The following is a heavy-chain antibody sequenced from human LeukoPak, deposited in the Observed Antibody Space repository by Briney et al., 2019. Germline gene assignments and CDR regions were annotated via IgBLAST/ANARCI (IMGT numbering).Heavy chain of an antibody. D-gene: IGHD1-26*01. J-gene: IGHJ4*02. V-gene: IGHV3-23*01. CDR3: AKGGGVTNRFFDY. Sequence: GGSLRLSCVASGFTFSSYAMTWVRQAPGKGLEWVSAISGSGGSTYYADSVKGRFTISRDNSRTTLYLQMNSLRVEDTAVYYCAKGGGVTNRFFDYWGQGSLDTVSS. CDR2: ISGSGGST. CDR1: GFTFSSYA.